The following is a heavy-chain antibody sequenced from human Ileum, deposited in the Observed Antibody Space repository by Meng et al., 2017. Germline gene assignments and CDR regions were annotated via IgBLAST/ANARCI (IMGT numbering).Heavy chain of an antibody. CDR3: ATLSYSSLGY. J-gene: IGHJ4*02. CDR2: ISNSGSNI. D-gene: IGHD1-26*01. V-gene: IGHV3-11*01. CDR1: GITFSDYY. Sequence: VESGVDLFNPGGPLSLSCAASGITFSDYYMSLIRQAPGKGLDWVSYISNSGSNIYYVDSVKGRFTISRDNAKNSLYLQMNSLRAEDTAVYYCATLSYSSLGYWGQGTLVTVSS.